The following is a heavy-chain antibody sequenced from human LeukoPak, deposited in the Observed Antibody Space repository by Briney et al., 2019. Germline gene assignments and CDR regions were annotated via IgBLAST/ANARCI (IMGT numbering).Heavy chain of an antibody. CDR1: GGSISSYY. CDR3: ARSRWLPDFDY. Sequence: PSETLSLTCTVSGGSISSYYWSWIRQPPGKGLEWIGYIYYSGSTNYNPSLKSRVTISVDTSKNQFSLKLSSVTAADTAVYYCARSRWLPDFDYWGQGTLVTVSS. J-gene: IGHJ4*02. CDR2: IYYSGST. V-gene: IGHV4-59*01. D-gene: IGHD3-22*01.